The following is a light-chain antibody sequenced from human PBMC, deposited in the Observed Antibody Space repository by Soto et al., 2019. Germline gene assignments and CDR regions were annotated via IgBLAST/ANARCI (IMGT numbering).Light chain of an antibody. CDR1: SSDVGGYNY. V-gene: IGLV2-11*01. CDR3: CSYAGSHTYVV. CDR2: DVS. J-gene: IGLJ2*01. Sequence: QSALTQPRSVSGSPGQSVTISCTGTSSDVGGYNYVSWYQQHPGKAPKVMIYDVSKRPSGVPDRFSGSKSGNTASLTISGLQAEDEADYYCCSYAGSHTYVVFGGVTKLTVL.